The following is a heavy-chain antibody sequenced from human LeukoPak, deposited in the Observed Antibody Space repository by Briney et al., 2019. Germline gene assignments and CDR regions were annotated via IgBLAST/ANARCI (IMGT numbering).Heavy chain of an antibody. Sequence: GGSLRLSCAAAGFTISSNWMRWGGQGPGKGGEGGPNIKQDGSERYYVDSVKGRFTISRDNAKNSLYLQMNSLRAEDTAVYYCASPLLEWLDTHDYWGQGTLVTVSS. CDR1: GFTISSNW. J-gene: IGHJ4*02. V-gene: IGHV3-7*01. CDR3: ASPLLEWLDTHDY. CDR2: IKQDGSER. D-gene: IGHD1-1*01.